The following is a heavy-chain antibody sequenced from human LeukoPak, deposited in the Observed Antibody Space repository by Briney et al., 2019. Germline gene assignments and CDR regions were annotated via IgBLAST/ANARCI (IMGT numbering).Heavy chain of an antibody. CDR1: GFTFSSYG. D-gene: IGHD6-13*01. Sequence: PGRSLRLFCAASGFTFSSYGMHWVRQAPGKGLEWVAVISYDGSNKYYADSVKGRFTISRDNSKNTLYLQMNSLRAEDTAVYYCAKIGSIFDYWGQGTLVTVSS. CDR2: ISYDGSNK. V-gene: IGHV3-30*18. J-gene: IGHJ4*02. CDR3: AKIGSIFDY.